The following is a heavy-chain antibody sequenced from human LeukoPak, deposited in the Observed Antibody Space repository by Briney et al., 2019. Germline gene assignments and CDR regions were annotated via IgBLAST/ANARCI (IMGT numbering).Heavy chain of an antibody. V-gene: IGHV3-23*01. J-gene: IGHJ4*02. Sequence: GGSVSLSCAACGFILRSYAMRWVRQARGRGRESVSAISGRGGSTFYADSVKGRFTISRDNSKKTLYLQMNSLRAEDTAVYYCAKSPYDILTGYDYWGQGTLVTVSS. CDR2: ISGRGGST. D-gene: IGHD3-9*01. CDR3: AKSPYDILTGYDY. CDR1: GFILRSYA.